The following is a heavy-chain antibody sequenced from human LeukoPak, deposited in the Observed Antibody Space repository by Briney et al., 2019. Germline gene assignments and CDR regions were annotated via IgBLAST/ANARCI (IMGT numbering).Heavy chain of an antibody. CDR3: ARTRWELLHFDY. CDR2: FDPEDGET. CDR1: GYTLTELS. V-gene: IGHV1-24*01. D-gene: IGHD1-26*01. J-gene: IGHJ4*02. Sequence: GASVKVSCKVSGYTLTELSMHGVRQAPGKELEWMGGFDPEDGETIYAQKLQGRVTMTTDTSTSTAYMELRSLRSDDTAVYYCARTRWELLHFDYWGQGTLVTVSS.